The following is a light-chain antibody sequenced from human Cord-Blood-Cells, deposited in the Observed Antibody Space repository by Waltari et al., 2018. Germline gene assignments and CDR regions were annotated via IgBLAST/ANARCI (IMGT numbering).Light chain of an antibody. V-gene: IGKV1-39*01. CDR1: QSISSY. J-gene: IGKJ2*01. CDR3: QQSYSTPHT. Sequence: DIQMTQSPSSLSASVGDRVTITCRASQSISSYLNWYQQKPWKAPKLLIYASSSLQSGVPSRFSGSGSGTDFTLTISSLPPEEFATYYCQQSYSTPHTVGQGTKLETK. CDR2: ASS.